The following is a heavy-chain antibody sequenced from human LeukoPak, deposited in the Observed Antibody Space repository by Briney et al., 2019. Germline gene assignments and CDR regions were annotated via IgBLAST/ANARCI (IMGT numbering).Heavy chain of an antibody. CDR3: ARDGFTGPVTAYLDY. CDR2: LAGDGSGT. V-gene: IGHV3-74*01. CDR1: GFTFNEYP. J-gene: IGHJ4*01. D-gene: IGHD2-8*02. Sequence: GGSLRLSCAASGFTFNEYPMHWVRQAPGKGLVWVSRLAGDGSGTNYADSVRGRFTIFRDNVKNTLYLQMSTLTAEDTAVYFCARDGFTGPVTAYLDYWGQGTLVTVSS.